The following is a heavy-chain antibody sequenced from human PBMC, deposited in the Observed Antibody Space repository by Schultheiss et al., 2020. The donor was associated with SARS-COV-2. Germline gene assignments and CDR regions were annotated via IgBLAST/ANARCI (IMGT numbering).Heavy chain of an antibody. CDR2: INPKTGDT. CDR3: AREGGLRSIDY. D-gene: IGHD3/OR15-3a*01. Sequence: ASVKVSCKASGGTLSSYAITWVRQAPGQGLEWMGRINPKTGDTHYAQKFQGGVTMTWDTSISTAYVDLSSLTSDDTAVYYCAREGGLRSIDYWGQGTLVTVSS. V-gene: IGHV1-2*06. J-gene: IGHJ4*02. CDR1: GGTLSSYA.